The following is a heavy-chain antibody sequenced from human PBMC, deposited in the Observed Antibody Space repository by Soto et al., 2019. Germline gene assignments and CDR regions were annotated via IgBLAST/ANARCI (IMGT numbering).Heavy chain of an antibody. D-gene: IGHD2-2*02. J-gene: IGHJ6*02. Sequence: ASVKVSCKASGYTFTSYAMNWVRQAPGQGLEWMGWINTNTGNPTYAQGFTGRFVFSLDTSVSTAYLQICSLKAEDTAVYYCARALRYCSSKSCYRYYGMDVWGQGTTVTVSS. CDR2: INTNTGNP. CDR1: GYTFTSYA. CDR3: ARALRYCSSKSCYRYYGMDV. V-gene: IGHV7-4-1*01.